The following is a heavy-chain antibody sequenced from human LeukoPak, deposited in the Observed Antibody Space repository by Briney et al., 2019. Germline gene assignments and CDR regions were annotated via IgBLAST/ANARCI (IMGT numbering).Heavy chain of an antibody. CDR2: IKEDGSEE. J-gene: IGHJ4*02. Sequence: GGSLRLSCAASGFSFSYCWMTWVRQAPGRGLECVANIKEDGSEEYYVDSVKGRFTISRDNSKNSLYLQMNSLRGEDTAVYYCATGQIGYDWWGQGTLVTVSS. V-gene: IGHV3-7*01. D-gene: IGHD5-12*01. CDR1: GFSFSYCW. CDR3: ATGQIGYDW.